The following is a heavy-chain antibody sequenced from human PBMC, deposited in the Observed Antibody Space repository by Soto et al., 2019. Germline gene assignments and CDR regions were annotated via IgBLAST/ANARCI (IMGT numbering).Heavy chain of an antibody. Sequence: PGGSLRLSCAASGFTFSSYWMSWVRQAPGKGLEWVVNIKQDGSEKYYVDSVKGRFTISRDNAKNSLYLQMNSLRAEDTAVYYCARSTLTTVTTDGWFDPWGQGTLVTVSS. V-gene: IGHV3-7*01. J-gene: IGHJ5*02. D-gene: IGHD4-4*01. CDR3: ARSTLTTVTTDGWFDP. CDR1: GFTFSSYW. CDR2: IKQDGSEK.